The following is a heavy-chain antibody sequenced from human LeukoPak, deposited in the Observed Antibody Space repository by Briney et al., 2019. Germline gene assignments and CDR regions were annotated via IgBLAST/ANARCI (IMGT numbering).Heavy chain of an antibody. D-gene: IGHD3-22*01. CDR1: GGSFSGYY. V-gene: IGHV4-34*01. CDR3: ARDNYYDSSGYTH. J-gene: IGHJ4*02. CDR2: INHSGST. Sequence: PSETLSLTCAVYGGSFSGYYWSWIRQPPGKGLEWIGGINHSGSTNYNPSLKSRVTISVDTSKNQFSLKLSSVTAADTAVYYCARDNYYDSSGYTHWGQGTLVTVSS.